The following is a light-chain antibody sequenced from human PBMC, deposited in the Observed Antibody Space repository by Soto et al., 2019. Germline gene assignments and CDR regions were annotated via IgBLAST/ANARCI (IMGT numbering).Light chain of an antibody. CDR2: GAS. CDR1: QSVSTD. CDR3: QHYNSYSEA. Sequence: EIVITQSPATLSLSPGERATLSCRASQSVSTDLAWYQQKPGQAPRLLIRGASTRATGIPARFSGSGSGTEFTLTISSLQPDDFATYYCQHYNSYSEAFGQGTKVDIK. V-gene: IGKV3-15*01. J-gene: IGKJ1*01.